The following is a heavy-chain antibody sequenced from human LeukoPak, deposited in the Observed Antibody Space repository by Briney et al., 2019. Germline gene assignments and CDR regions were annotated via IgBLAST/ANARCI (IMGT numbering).Heavy chain of an antibody. CDR3: AKDQFAGTSSPDY. D-gene: IGHD2-2*01. J-gene: IGHJ4*02. CDR2: ISGSGGST. V-gene: IGHV3-23*01. Sequence: GGSLRLSCATSGFTFSSYAMSWVRQAPGKGLEWVSAISGSGGSTYYADSVKGRFTISRDNSKNTLYLQMNSLRAEDTAVYYCAKDQFAGTSSPDYWGQGTLVTVSS. CDR1: GFTFSSYA.